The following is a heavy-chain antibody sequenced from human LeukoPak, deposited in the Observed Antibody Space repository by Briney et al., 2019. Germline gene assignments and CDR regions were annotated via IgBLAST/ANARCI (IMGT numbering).Heavy chain of an antibody. Sequence: PGGSLRLSCAASGFTFSSYAMSWVRQAPGKGLEWVSGISGSGGSAYYADSVKGRFTISRDNSKNTLYLQMNSLRAEDTAVYYCAKDLRGYCSSTSCQPVTFDYWGQGTLVTVSS. CDR3: AKDLRGYCSSTSCQPVTFDY. D-gene: IGHD2-2*01. J-gene: IGHJ4*02. V-gene: IGHV3-23*01. CDR2: ISGSGGSA. CDR1: GFTFSSYA.